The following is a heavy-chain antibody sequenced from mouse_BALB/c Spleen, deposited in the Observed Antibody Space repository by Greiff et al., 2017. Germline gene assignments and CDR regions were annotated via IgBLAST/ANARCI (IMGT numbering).Heavy chain of an antibody. Sequence: EVKLQESGAELVRPGALVKLSCKASGFNIKDYYMHWVKQRPEQGLEWIGWIDPENGNTIYDPKFQGKASITADTSSNTAYLQLSSLTSEDTAVYYCARDGNYAAYWGQGTLVTVSA. V-gene: IGHV14-1*02. CDR2: IDPENGNT. J-gene: IGHJ3*01. CDR3: ARDGNYAAY. D-gene: IGHD2-1*01. CDR1: GFNIKDYY.